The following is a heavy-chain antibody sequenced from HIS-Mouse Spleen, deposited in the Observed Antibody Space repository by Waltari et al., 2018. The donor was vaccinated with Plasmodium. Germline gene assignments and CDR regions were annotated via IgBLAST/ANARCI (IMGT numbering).Heavy chain of an antibody. Sequence: QVQLQQWGAGLLKPSETLSLTCAVYGGSFSGYYWSWFRQPPGTGLEWIGEINHSGSTNYNPSLKSRVTISVDTSKNQFSLKLSSVTDADTAVYYCARGVGYCSGGSCDHYFDYWGQGTLVTVSS. CDR2: INHSGST. J-gene: IGHJ4*02. CDR1: GGSFSGYY. D-gene: IGHD2-15*01. CDR3: ARGVGYCSGGSCDHYFDY. V-gene: IGHV4-34*01.